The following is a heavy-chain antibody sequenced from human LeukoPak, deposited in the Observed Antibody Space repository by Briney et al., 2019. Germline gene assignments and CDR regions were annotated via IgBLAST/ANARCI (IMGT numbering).Heavy chain of an antibody. D-gene: IGHD7-27*01. CDR2: ISGYNGNT. Sequence: SVKVSCKTSGYTFTIYGLSWVRQAPGQGLEWMGWISGYNGNTKYAQKFQGRVTMTTDTSTSTSYMELRSLRSDDTAVYYCARVPTLGIYYYYHYMDVWGKGTTVTVSS. J-gene: IGHJ6*03. CDR3: ARVPTLGIYYYYHYMDV. CDR1: GYTFTIYG. V-gene: IGHV1-18*01.